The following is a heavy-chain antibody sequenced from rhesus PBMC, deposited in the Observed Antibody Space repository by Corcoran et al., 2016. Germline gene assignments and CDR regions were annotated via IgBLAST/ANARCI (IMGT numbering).Heavy chain of an antibody. D-gene: IGHD2-21*01. J-gene: IGHJ5-2*02. CDR1: GGSISSNW. Sequence: QLQLQESGPGLVKPSETLSLTCAVPGGSISSNWWSWIRQPPGQGLEWIGRIAGSGGSTSYNPSLKSRVTISTDTSKNQFSLKLSSVTAADTAVYYCARDWCTGSGCSSLDVWGRGVLVTVSS. CDR3: ARDWCTGSGCSSLDV. CDR2: IAGSGGST. V-gene: IGHV4-173*01.